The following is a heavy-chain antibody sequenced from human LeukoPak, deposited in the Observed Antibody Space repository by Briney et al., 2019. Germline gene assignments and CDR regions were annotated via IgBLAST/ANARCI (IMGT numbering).Heavy chain of an antibody. CDR2: INPNSGGT. D-gene: IGHD6-19*01. CDR1: GYTFTGYY. CDR3: ATAIYSSGWYYVFDY. V-gene: IGHV1-2*02. J-gene: IGHJ4*02. Sequence: GASVKVSCKASGYTFTGYYMHWVRQAPGQGLEWMGWINPNSGGTNYAQKFQGRVTMTRDTSISTAYMELSRLRSDDTAVYYCATAIYSSGWYYVFDYWGQGTLVTVSS.